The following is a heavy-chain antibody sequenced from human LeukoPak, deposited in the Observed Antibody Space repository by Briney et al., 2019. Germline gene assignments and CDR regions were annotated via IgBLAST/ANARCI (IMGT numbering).Heavy chain of an antibody. CDR3: ARDLDKAEPNNHVVGIFDY. CDR1: GFTFSSYA. Sequence: ERSLRLSCAASGFTFSSYAMHWVRQAPGKGLEWVAVISYDGSNKYYADSVKGRFTISRDNSKNTLYLQMNSLRAEDTAVYYCARDLDKAEPNNHVVGIFDYWGQGTLVTVSS. CDR2: ISYDGSNK. D-gene: IGHD1-14*01. V-gene: IGHV3-30*01. J-gene: IGHJ4*02.